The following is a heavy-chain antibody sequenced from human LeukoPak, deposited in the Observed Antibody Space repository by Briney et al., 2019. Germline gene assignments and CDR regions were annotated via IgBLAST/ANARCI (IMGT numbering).Heavy chain of an antibody. V-gene: IGHV1-69*02. Sequence: ASMKVSCKASGGTFSSYTISWVRQAPGQGLEWMGRIIPILGIANYAQKFQGRVTITTDESTSTAYMELSSLRSEDTAVYYCALVCSTSCYTYYMDVWGKGTTVTISS. D-gene: IGHD2-2*02. CDR2: IIPILGIA. J-gene: IGHJ6*03. CDR1: GGTFSSYT. CDR3: ALVCSTSCYTYYMDV.